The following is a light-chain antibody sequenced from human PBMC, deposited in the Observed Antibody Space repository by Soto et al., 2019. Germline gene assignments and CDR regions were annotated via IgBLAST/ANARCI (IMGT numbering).Light chain of an antibody. V-gene: IGKV3-11*01. CDR2: DAS. CDR1: QSVSSY. CDR3: QQRSNLPYT. Sequence: EIVLTQSPATLSLSPGERATLSCRASQSVSSYLAWYQHRPGQAPRLLIYDASNWATGIPARFSGSGSGTDFTLTISSLEPEDFAVYYCQQRSNLPYTFGQGTNLEIK. J-gene: IGKJ2*01.